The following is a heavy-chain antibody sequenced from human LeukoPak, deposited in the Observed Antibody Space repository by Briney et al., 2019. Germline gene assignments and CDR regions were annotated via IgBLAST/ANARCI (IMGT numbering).Heavy chain of an antibody. CDR3: AKSPPRQWLSDYYYLDV. CDR1: GGTFSSYA. CDR2: IIPILGIA. J-gene: IGHJ6*03. Sequence: ASVKVSCKASGGTFSSYAISWVRQAPGQGLEWMGRIIPILGIANYAQKFQGRVTITTDESTNTAYMELSSLKSEDTAVYYCAKSPPRQWLSDYYYLDVWGKGTTVIVSS. D-gene: IGHD6-19*01. V-gene: IGHV1-69*04.